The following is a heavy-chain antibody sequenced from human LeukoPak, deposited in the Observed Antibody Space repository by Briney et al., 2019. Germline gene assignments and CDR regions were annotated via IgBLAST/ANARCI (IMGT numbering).Heavy chain of an antibody. Sequence: SETLSLTCTVSGGSISSGSYYWSWIRQPAGKGLEWIGRIYTSGSTNYNPSLKSRVTISVDTSKNQFSLKLSSVTAADTAVYYCARESFVEMATPMVFDWFDPWGQGTLVTVSS. CDR1: GGSISSGSYY. D-gene: IGHD5-24*01. CDR3: ARESFVEMATPMVFDWFDP. V-gene: IGHV4-61*02. J-gene: IGHJ5*02. CDR2: IYTSGST.